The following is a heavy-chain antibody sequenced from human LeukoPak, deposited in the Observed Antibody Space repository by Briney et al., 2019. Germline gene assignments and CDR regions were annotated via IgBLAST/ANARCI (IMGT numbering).Heavy chain of an antibody. J-gene: IGHJ4*02. CDR1: GFTFSSYG. D-gene: IGHD1-26*01. CDR2: IRYDGSNK. V-gene: IGHV3-30*02. CDR3: AKEPQLVNSGSYNFDY. Sequence: GGSLRLSCAASGFTFSSYGMHWVRQAPGKGLEWVAFIRYDGSNKYYADSVKGRFTISRDNSKNTLYLQMNSLRAEDTAVYYCAKEPQLVNSGSYNFDYWGQGTLVTVSS.